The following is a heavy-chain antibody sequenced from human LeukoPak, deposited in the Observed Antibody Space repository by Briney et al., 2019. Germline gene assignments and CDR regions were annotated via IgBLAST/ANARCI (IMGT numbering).Heavy chain of an antibody. Sequence: QPGRSLRLSCVASGFTFNTYGMNWVRQAPGKGPEWVAVISHHGSNKFYADSVKGRFTISRDNSNNMVYLQMNGLRAEDTAVYYCAKDFGFQLWSTRGVFDIWGQGTMVTVSS. J-gene: IGHJ3*02. CDR2: ISHHGSNK. CDR1: GFTFNTYG. CDR3: AKDFGFQLWSTRGVFDI. V-gene: IGHV3-30*18. D-gene: IGHD3-10*01.